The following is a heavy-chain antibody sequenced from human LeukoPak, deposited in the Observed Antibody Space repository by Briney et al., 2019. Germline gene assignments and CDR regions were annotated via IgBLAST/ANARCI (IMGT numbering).Heavy chain of an antibody. CDR2: FKSKSDGGTI. Sequence: GGSLRLSWAASGFTFGKAWMSWFGQAPGKGREGVGRFKSKSDGGTIDYAAPVKGRFTISRDDSKNMLYLQMNSLKTEDTAVYYCTTDGEDIVTDEFDFWGQGTLVTVSS. J-gene: IGHJ4*02. CDR1: GFTFGKAW. CDR3: TTDGEDIVTDEFDF. V-gene: IGHV3-15*01. D-gene: IGHD5-12*01.